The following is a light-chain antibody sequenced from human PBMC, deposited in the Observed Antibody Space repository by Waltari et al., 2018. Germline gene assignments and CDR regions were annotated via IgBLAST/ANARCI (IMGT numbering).Light chain of an antibody. CDR2: AAS. V-gene: IGKV1-9*01. CDR1: QDISTY. J-gene: IGKJ4*01. Sequence: DIQLTQSPSFLSASVGDRVTITCRASQDISTYLAWYQQKPGKAPKFLIYAASTLQSGVPSRFSGGGSGTEFSLTIRSLQPEDFAIYHCQQVNSYPLTFGGGTKVEI. CDR3: QQVNSYPLT.